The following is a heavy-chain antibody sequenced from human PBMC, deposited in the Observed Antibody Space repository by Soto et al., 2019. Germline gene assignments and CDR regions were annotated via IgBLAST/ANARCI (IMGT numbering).Heavy chain of an antibody. V-gene: IGHV1-69*01. CDR1: GGTFSSYG. CDR3: ARAAQARYDWKDLGNWFDP. Sequence: QVQLVQSGAEVKKPGSSVKVSCKASGGTFSSYGVSWVRQAPGHGLAWMGGIIPFFRTTNYAQKCPGGDTITADESTSTAYMELNRLIPADTAVYFCARAAQARYDWKDLGNWFDPWGQGTLVTVSS. J-gene: IGHJ5*02. D-gene: IGHD1-1*01. CDR2: IIPFFRTT.